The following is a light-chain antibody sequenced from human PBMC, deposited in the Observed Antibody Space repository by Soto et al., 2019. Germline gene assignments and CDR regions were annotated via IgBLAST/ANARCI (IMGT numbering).Light chain of an antibody. J-gene: IGKJ1*01. CDR2: AIS. V-gene: IGKV3-20*01. CDR1: QSVPNTY. CDR3: QQYGNSPWT. Sequence: EMALTQSPGTLSLSPGERAALSCRASQSVPNTYLAWYRQKPGQAPSLLMYAISSRAAGIPDRFSGSGSGTDFTLTISRLEPEDSAVYYCQQYGNSPWTFGQGTKVEI.